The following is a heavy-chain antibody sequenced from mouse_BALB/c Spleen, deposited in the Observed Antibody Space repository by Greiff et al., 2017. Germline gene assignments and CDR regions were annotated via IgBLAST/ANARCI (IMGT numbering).Heavy chain of an antibody. V-gene: IGHV2-6-7*01. D-gene: IGHD1-1*01. CDR1: GFSLTGYG. CDR3: ARDNYYGSSYNYAMDY. CDR2: IWGDGST. J-gene: IGHJ4*01. Sequence: QVQLKESGPGLVAPSQSLSITCTVSGFSLTGYGVNWVRQPPGKGLEWLGMIWGDGSTDYNSALKSRLSISKDNSKSQVFLKMNSLQTDDTARYYCARDNYYGSSYNYAMDYWGQGTSVTVSS.